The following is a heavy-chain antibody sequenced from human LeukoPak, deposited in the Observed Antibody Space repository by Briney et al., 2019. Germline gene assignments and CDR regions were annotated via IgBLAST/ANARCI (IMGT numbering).Heavy chain of an antibody. V-gene: IGHV4-59*01. D-gene: IGHD2-15*01. CDR2: IYYEGST. Sequence: PSETLSLTCTVSGGSINAYYWNWIRQPPGKGLEWIWNIYYEGSTNYNPSLKSRVTISIDRSRNQFSLKLNSVTAADTAVYYCARDAYCSGGSCYSHDAFDIWGQGTMVTVSS. CDR1: GGSINAYY. CDR3: ARDAYCSGGSCYSHDAFDI. J-gene: IGHJ3*02.